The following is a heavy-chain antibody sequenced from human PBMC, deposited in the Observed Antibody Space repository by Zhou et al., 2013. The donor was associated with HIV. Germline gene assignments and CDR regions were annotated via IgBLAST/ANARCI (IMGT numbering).Heavy chain of an antibody. CDR3: ATYGPGYNWMYK. CDR2: MAPNSDVT. J-gene: IGHJ4*02. Sequence: QVQLVQSGAEVKKPGASVKVSCKASGYTLTNYYMHWVRQGPGQELEWMGWMAPNSDVTKYAPKLQGRVTMTRDTSISTAYMELNSLTSDDTAVYYCATYGPGYNWMYKWGQGTLVTVSS. V-gene: IGHV1-2*02. D-gene: IGHD1-20*01. CDR1: GYTLTNYY.